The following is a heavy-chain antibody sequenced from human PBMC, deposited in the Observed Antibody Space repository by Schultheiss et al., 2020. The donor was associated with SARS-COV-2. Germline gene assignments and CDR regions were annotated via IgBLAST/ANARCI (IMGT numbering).Heavy chain of an antibody. Sequence: GGSLRLSCAASGFTFSSYAMSWVRQAPGKGLEWVSAISGSGGSTYYADSVKGRFTISRDNSKNTLYLQMNSLRAEDTAVYYCARGGEYSSSSSWFDPWGQGTLVTVSS. V-gene: IGHV3-23*01. J-gene: IGHJ5*02. CDR3: ARGGEYSSSSSWFDP. D-gene: IGHD6-6*01. CDR2: ISGSGGST. CDR1: GFTFSSYA.